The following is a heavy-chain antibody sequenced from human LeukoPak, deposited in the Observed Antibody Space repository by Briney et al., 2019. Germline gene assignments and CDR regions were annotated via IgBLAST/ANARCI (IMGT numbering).Heavy chain of an antibody. V-gene: IGHV3-33*01. CDR3: ARDASRDGYNWEFDY. CDR1: GFTFSSYG. J-gene: IGHJ4*02. CDR2: VWYDGSNK. D-gene: IGHD5-24*01. Sequence: GGSLRLSCAASGFTFSSYGMHWVRQAPGKGLEWVAVVWYDGSNKYYADSVKGRFTISRDNSKNTLYLQMNRLRAEDTAVYYCARDASRDGYNWEFDYWGQGTLVTVSS.